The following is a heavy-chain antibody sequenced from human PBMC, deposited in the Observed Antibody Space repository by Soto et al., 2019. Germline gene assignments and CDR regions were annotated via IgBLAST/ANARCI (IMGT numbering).Heavy chain of an antibody. J-gene: IGHJ4*02. CDR1: GGTFSSYA. CDR3: ASRLAAVGFEY. V-gene: IGHV1-69*13. D-gene: IGHD6-13*01. CDR2: IIPIFGTA. Sequence: GASVKVSCKASGGTFSSYAISWVRQAPGQGLEWMGGIIPIFGTANYAQKFQGRVTITADESTSTAYMELSSLRSEETAVYYCASRLAAVGFEYWGQGTLVTVSS.